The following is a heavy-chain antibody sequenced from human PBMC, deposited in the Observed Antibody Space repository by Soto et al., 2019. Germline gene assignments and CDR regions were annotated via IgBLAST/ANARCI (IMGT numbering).Heavy chain of an antibody. CDR3: AHSMGGKTFDY. D-gene: IGHD1-26*01. V-gene: IGHV2-5*02. J-gene: IGHJ4*02. CDR2: IYWDDDR. CDR1: GFSHSTSGGV. Sequence: QITLKESGPALVKPTQTLTLTCSFSGFSHSTSGGVVGWIRQPPGKALEWLALIYWDDDRRYSPSLKRRLTITKDTSKNQVFLRMTNMDPVDTGTYYCAHSMGGKTFDYWGQATLVTVSS.